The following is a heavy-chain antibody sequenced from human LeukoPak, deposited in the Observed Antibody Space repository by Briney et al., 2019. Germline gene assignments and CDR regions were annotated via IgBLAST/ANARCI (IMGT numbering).Heavy chain of an antibody. CDR2: ISWNSGSI. V-gene: IGHV3-9*01. Sequence: PGGSLRLSCAASGFTFSSYYMNWVRQAPGKGLEWVSGISWNSGSIGYADSVKGRFTISRDNAKNSVYLQMNSLRAEDTALYYCAKGPYYYDSSGYTDYFDYWGQGTLVTVSS. CDR3: AKGPYYYDSSGYTDYFDY. D-gene: IGHD3-22*01. J-gene: IGHJ4*02. CDR1: GFTFSSYY.